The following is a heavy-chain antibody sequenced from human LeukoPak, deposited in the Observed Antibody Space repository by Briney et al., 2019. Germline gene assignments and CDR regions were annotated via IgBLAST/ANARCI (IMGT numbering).Heavy chain of an antibody. J-gene: IGHJ4*02. CDR2: ISPDGSAE. Sequence: GGSLRLSCVASGFAFSSYWMSWVRQAPGKGLELVANISPDGSAEDYVDSVRGRFAIFRDNAKRSLYLQMNSLILEDTAVYYCARDGSGSGDYWGQGTLVTVSS. V-gene: IGHV3-7*01. CDR1: GFAFSSYW. D-gene: IGHD2-15*01. CDR3: ARDGSGSGDY.